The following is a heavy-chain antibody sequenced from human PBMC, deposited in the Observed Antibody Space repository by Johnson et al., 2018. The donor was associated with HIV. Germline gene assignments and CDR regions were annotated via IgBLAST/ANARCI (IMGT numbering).Heavy chain of an antibody. CDR3: ARLRAEAQFDAFDI. J-gene: IGHJ3*02. CDR1: GFTFSSYW. V-gene: IGHV3-74*02. CDR2: INSDESST. D-gene: IGHD5-24*01. Sequence: EVHLVESGGGLVQPGGSLRLSCAASGFTFSSYWMHWVRQAPGKGLVWVSRINSDESSTTYADSVKGRFTISRDNAKNTLYLQMSSLRAEDTAVYYCARLRAEAQFDAFDIWGQGTMVTVSS.